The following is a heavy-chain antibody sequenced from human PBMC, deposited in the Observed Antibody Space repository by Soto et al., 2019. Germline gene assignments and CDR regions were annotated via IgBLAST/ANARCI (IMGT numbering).Heavy chain of an antibody. CDR2: ISYDGSNK. D-gene: IGHD2-2*02. CDR1: GFTFSSYA. CDR3: ARDHRFYCSSTSCYTLDY. J-gene: IGHJ4*02. V-gene: IGHV3-30-3*01. Sequence: GGSLRLSCAASGFTFSSYAMQWVRQAPGKGLEWVAVISYDGSNKYYADSVKGRFTISRDNSKNTLYLQMNSLRAEDTAVYYCARDHRFYCSSTSCYTLDYWGQGTLVTVSS.